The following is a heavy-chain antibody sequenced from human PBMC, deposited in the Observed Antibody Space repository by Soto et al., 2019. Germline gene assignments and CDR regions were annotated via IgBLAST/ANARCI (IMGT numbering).Heavy chain of an antibody. CDR2: IYYSGST. CDR1: GGSISSYY. V-gene: IGHV4-59*01. J-gene: IGHJ6*02. Sequence: SETLSLTCTVSGGSISSYYWSWIRQPPGKGLEWIGYIYYSGSTNYNPSLKSRVTISADTSKNQFSLKLSSVTAADTAVYYCARERPAYGAGRYYGMDVWGQGTSVTVS. D-gene: IGHD3-10*01. CDR3: ARERPAYGAGRYYGMDV.